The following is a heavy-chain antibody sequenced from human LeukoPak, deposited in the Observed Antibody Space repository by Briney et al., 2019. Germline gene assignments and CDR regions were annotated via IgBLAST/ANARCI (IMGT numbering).Heavy chain of an antibody. Sequence: SETLSLTCTVSGGSISSYYWSWIRQPAGKGLEWIGRIYTSGSTNYNPSLKSRVTMSVDTSKNQFSLKLSSVTAADTAVYYCARVSVVGATSVNWFDPWGQGTLVTVSS. CDR2: IYTSGST. V-gene: IGHV4-4*07. CDR3: ARVSVVGATSVNWFDP. D-gene: IGHD1-26*01. J-gene: IGHJ5*02. CDR1: GGSISSYY.